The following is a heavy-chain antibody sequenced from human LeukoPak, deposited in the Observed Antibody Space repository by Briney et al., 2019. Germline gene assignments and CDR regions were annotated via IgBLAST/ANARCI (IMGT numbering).Heavy chain of an antibody. CDR3: ATIRRYGGNPAYYFDD. CDR2: VYYTGAT. D-gene: IGHD5-12*01. V-gene: IGHV4-39*01. Sequence: SETLSLTCSVSGDSITNTIYYWAWVRQPPGKGLEWIGTVYYTGATFYKPSLKSRVTVSAHTSRNHFSLSLRSVTAADAAVYYCATIRRYGGNPAYYFDDWGQGTLVTVSS. J-gene: IGHJ4*02. CDR1: GDSITNTIYY.